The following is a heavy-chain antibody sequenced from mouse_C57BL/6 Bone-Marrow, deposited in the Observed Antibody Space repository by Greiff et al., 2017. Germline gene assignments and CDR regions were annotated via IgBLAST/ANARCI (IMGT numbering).Heavy chain of an antibody. Sequence: QVQLRQPGAELVRPGSSVKLSCKASGYTFTSYWMHWVKQRPIQGLEWIGNIDPSDSETHYNQKFKDKATLTVDKSSSTAYMQLSSLTSEDSAVYYCARSLLTGLFAYGGQGTLVTVSA. CDR2: IDPSDSET. CDR3: ARSLLTGLFAY. V-gene: IGHV1-52*01. D-gene: IGHD4-1*01. CDR1: GYTFTSYW. J-gene: IGHJ3*01.